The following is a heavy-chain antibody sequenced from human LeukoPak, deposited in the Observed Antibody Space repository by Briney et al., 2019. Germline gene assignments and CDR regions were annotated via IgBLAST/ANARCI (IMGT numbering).Heavy chain of an antibody. Sequence: GGSLRLSCAASGFTFDDYAMHWVRQAPGKGLEWVSGISWNSGSIGYADSVKGRFTISRDNAKNSLYLQMNSLRAEDTALYNCAKDLRYFDWSRPAFDYWGQGTLVTVSS. V-gene: IGHV3-9*01. D-gene: IGHD3-9*01. CDR3: AKDLRYFDWSRPAFDY. J-gene: IGHJ4*02. CDR1: GFTFDDYA. CDR2: ISWNSGSI.